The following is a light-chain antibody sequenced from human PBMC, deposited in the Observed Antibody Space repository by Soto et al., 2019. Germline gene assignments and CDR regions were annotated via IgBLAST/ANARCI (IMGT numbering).Light chain of an antibody. V-gene: IGKV1-39*01. J-gene: IGKJ1*01. CDR3: QQSYSTPRT. CDR1: QSISSY. CDR2: AAS. Sequence: IPITHSPSSLSASVLYRVTITCRASQSISSYLNWYQQKPGKAPKLLIYAASSLQSGVPSRFSGSGSGTDFTLTISSLQPEDFATYYCQQSYSTPRTFGQGTKVDIK.